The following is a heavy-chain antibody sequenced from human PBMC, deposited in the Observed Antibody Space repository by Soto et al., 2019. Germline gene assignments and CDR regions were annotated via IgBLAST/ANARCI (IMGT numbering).Heavy chain of an antibody. J-gene: IGHJ6*04. D-gene: IGHD6-13*01. V-gene: IGHV1-69*01. CDR2: IIPISRTA. Sequence: QVQLVQAGAEVKKPGSSVKVSCQSSGGTFTDSAVSWVRQAPGQGLEWVGGIIPISRTATYSQKFQGRIYITADESRGTTYMELSSLTSEDTAVYYCATGGELVAPGLSDYFAMDVWGEGTTVTVSS. CDR3: ATGGELVAPGLSDYFAMDV. CDR1: GGTFTDSA.